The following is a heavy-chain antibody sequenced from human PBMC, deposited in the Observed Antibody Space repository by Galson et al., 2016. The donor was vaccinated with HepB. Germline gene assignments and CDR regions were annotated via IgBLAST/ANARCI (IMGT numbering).Heavy chain of an antibody. CDR3: ARDRITLDP. J-gene: IGHJ5*01. CDR1: GYTFTSYG. V-gene: IGHV1-18*01. CDR2: ITAYNGNT. Sequence: SCKASGYTFTSYGISWVRQAPGQGLEWMGWITAYNGNTNYARKFQGRLTMTTDTSTTTAYMELRSLRSDDTAVYYCARDRITLDPWGQGTLVTVSS. D-gene: IGHD1-14*01.